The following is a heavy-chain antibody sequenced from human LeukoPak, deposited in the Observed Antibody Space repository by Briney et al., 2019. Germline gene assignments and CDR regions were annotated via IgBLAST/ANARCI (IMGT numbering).Heavy chain of an antibody. CDR3: ATLRGSSSAVFDY. J-gene: IGHJ4*02. D-gene: IGHD2-2*01. Sequence: SETLSLTCTVSGGSISSDYRSWIRQPPGKGLEWIGYIHYSGRTNYNPSLKSRITISVDTSKTQFSLKLSSVTAADTAVYYCATLRGSSSAVFDYWGQGTLVTVSS. CDR1: GGSISSDY. V-gene: IGHV4-59*08. CDR2: IHYSGRT.